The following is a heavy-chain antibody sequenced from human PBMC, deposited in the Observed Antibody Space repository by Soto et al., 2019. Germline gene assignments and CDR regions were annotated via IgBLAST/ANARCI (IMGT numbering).Heavy chain of an antibody. J-gene: IGHJ4*02. V-gene: IGHV3-74*01. CDR1: GFSFVSYW. CDR2: INGNADNS. CDR3: VRDFRGAVAGSEFDH. D-gene: IGHD6-19*01. Sequence: EVQLAESGGGLVLTGGSLRLSCAASGFSFVSYWMHWVRQVPGEGLAWVSRINGNADNSDYADSVKGRFTISRDNAMNRLYLQMDSLSADDTGVYYCVRDFRGAVAGSEFDHWGQGTLVTVSS.